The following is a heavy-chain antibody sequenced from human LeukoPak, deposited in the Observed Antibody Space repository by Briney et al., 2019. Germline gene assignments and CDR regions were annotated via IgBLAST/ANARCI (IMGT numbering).Heavy chain of an antibody. CDR2: IYPGDSDT. J-gene: IGHJ4*02. V-gene: IGHV5-51*01. CDR3: ARRGYSYGYYYFDY. Sequence: GESLKISCKGSGYSFISHWIGWVRQVPGKGLEWMGIIYPGDSDTRYSPAFQGQVTISADKSISTAYLQWSSLKASDTAMYYCARRGYSYGYYYFDYWGQGTLVTVSS. CDR1: GYSFISHW. D-gene: IGHD5-18*01.